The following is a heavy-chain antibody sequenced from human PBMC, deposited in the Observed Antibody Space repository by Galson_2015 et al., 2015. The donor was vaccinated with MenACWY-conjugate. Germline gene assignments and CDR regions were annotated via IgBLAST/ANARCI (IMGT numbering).Heavy chain of an antibody. CDR3: AKPRSRGSYFDY. Sequence: SLRLSCAASGFTFSNYGMNWVRQAPGKGLEWVSTIRSGGHNTFYADSVNGRFTISRDDSKNTLHLQMDSLRAEDTAVYYCAKPRSRGSYFDYGGQGSPVTVSS. J-gene: IGHJ4*02. CDR1: GFTFSNYG. CDR2: IRSGGHNT. D-gene: IGHD2-2*01. V-gene: IGHV3-23*01.